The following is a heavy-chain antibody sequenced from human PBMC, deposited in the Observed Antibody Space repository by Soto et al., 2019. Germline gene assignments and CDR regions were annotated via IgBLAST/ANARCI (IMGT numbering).Heavy chain of an antibody. D-gene: IGHD3-10*01. CDR1: GFTFTSSA. Sequence: SVKVSCNASGFTFTSSAVQLVRQARGQRLEWIGWIVVGSGNTNYAQKFQERVTITRDMSTSTAYMELSSLRYEDTAVYYCAADYVTMVRGVTYKWFDTWGQGTLVTVSS. CDR3: AADYVTMVRGVTYKWFDT. V-gene: IGHV1-58*01. J-gene: IGHJ5*02. CDR2: IVVGSGNT.